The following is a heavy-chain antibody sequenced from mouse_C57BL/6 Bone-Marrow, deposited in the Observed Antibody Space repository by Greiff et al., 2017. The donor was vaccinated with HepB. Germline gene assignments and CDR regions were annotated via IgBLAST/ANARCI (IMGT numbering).Heavy chain of an antibody. Sequence: EVMLVESGGGLVKPGGSLKLSCAASGFTFSSYAMSWVRQTPEKRLEWVATISSGGSYTYYPDSVKGRFTISRDNAKNTLYLQMSSLKSEDTAMYYCARRPPYYGSSHWYFDVWGTGTTVTVSS. J-gene: IGHJ1*03. D-gene: IGHD1-1*01. CDR1: GFTFSSYA. CDR3: ARRPPYYGSSHWYFDV. V-gene: IGHV5-6*03. CDR2: ISSGGSYT.